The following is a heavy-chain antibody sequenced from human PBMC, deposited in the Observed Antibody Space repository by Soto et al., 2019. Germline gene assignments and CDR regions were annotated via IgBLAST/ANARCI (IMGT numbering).Heavy chain of an antibody. CDR3: AKGGIVGAAKNLNYFDY. Sequence: GGSLRLSCSASGFTFSSYGMHWVRQAPGKGLEWVAVISYDGSNKYYADSVKGRFTISRDNSKNTLYLQMNSLRAEDTAVYYCAKGGIVGAAKNLNYFDYWGQGTLVTVSS. D-gene: IGHD1-26*01. CDR1: GFTFSSYG. CDR2: ISYDGSNK. J-gene: IGHJ4*02. V-gene: IGHV3-30*18.